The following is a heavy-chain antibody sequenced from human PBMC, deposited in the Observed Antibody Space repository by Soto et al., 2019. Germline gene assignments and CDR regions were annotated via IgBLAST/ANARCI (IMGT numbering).Heavy chain of an antibody. V-gene: IGHV3-33*01. CDR3: ARDDYYGSGSYFSYYYYGMDV. Sequence: GGSLRLSCAASGFTFSSYGMHWVRQAPGKGPEWVAVIWYDGSNKYYADSVKGRFTISRDNSKNTLYLQMNSLRAEDTAVYYCARDDYYGSGSYFSYYYYGMDVWGQGTTVTVSS. D-gene: IGHD3-10*01. CDR2: IWYDGSNK. J-gene: IGHJ6*02. CDR1: GFTFSSYG.